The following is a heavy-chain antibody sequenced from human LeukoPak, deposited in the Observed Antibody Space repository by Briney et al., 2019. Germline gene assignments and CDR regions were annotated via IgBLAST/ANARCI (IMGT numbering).Heavy chain of an antibody. V-gene: IGHV4-31*03. J-gene: IGHJ6*02. CDR2: IYYSGGT. Sequence: SETLSLTYTLSGGSTTSGGYYCSWIRQHPGKGLKWIGYIYYSGGTYYNPSLKSRVTISVDTSKNQFSLKLSSVTAADTAVYYCARFTRDGMDVWGQGTTVTVSS. CDR1: GGSTTSGGYY. CDR3: ARFTRDGMDV.